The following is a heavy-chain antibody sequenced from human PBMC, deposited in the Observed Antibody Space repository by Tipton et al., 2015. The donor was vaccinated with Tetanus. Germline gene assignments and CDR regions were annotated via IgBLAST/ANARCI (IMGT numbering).Heavy chain of an antibody. V-gene: IGHV4-61*01. CDR3: ARGTFHAFDF. CDR2: VSDTGTT. J-gene: IGHJ4*02. D-gene: IGHD2/OR15-2a*01. CDR1: GGSVTTDRSY. Sequence: TLSLTCAVSGGSVTTDRSYWTWIRQPPGKGLEWIGFVSDTGTTNYKPSLGSRVSMSVDTSKNQFSLRLDSVTAADTATYYCARGTFHAFDFWGQGVQVTVSS.